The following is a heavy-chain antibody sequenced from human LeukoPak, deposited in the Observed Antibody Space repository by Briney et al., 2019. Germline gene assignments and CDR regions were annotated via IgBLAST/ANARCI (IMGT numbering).Heavy chain of an antibody. CDR3: TRANYSGDPFDY. J-gene: IGHJ4*02. D-gene: IGHD4-17*01. CDR1: GFTFSNTW. Sequence: GGSLRLSCAASGFTFSNTWMSWARQAPGKGLEWVGRIKSKTDGGTTDYAAPVKGRLTISRDDSKNTLYLQMNSLKTEDTAVYYCTRANYSGDPFDYWGQGTLVTVSS. V-gene: IGHV3-15*01. CDR2: IKSKTDGGTT.